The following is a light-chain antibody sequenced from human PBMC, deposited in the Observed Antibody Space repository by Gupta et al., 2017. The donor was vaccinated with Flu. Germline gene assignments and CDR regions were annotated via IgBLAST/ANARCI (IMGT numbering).Light chain of an antibody. J-gene: IGKJ3*01. Sequence: DIVMTQSPLSLPVTPGDPASISCRSSQRLLHSNGYSYLDWYRQKPGQSPQILIYVGSNRAYGGPDRLSGSGAGTDFTLRSSGGEAEDVGVYYFMQDLQKQTFGHGTKVDIK. V-gene: IGKV2-28*01. CDR2: VGS. CDR1: QRLLHSNGYSY. CDR3: MQDLQKQT.